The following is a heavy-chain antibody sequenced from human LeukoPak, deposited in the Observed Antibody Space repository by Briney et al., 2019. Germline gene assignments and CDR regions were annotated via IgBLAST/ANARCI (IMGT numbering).Heavy chain of an antibody. V-gene: IGHV3-53*01. CDR2: IYSDGST. J-gene: IGHJ6*02. Sequence: GGSLRLSCAASGFTVSNNYMSWVRQAPGKGLEWVSVIYSDGSTYYADSVKGRFTISRDNSKNMLYLQMDSLRADDTAVYYCAKAPTYGLDVWGQGTTVTASS. CDR1: GFTVSNNY. CDR3: AKAPTYGLDV.